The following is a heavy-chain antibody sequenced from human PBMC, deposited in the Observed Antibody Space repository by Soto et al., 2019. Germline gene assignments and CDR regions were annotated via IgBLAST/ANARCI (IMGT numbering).Heavy chain of an antibody. CDR2: ISGDGSII. V-gene: IGHV3-74*01. J-gene: IGHJ1*01. Sequence: EVHLVESGGGLVQPGGSLRLSCAASGFTFSSYWMHWARQTPGQGPLWVFSISGDGSIITHADSVKGRFTVSRDNAKNTLYLQMNSLRVEDTAVYEGVSEDCTGGLWRRWDSGGQGTPVTVS. D-gene: IGHD1-26*01. CDR3: VSEDCTGGLWRRWDS. CDR1: GFTFSSYW.